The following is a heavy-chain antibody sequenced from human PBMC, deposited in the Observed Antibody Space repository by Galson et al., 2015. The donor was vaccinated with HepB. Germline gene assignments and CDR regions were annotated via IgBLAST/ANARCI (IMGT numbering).Heavy chain of an antibody. D-gene: IGHD1-26*01. CDR2: INTNSGNP. CDR3: ARVGGKPVLDFDY. Sequence: SVKVSCKASGYTLTTYGMNWVRQAPGQGLEWMGWINTNSGNPTYAQGFTGRFVFSLDTSVSTSYLQISSLKAEGTAVYYCARVGGKPVLDFDYWGQGTLVTVSS. J-gene: IGHJ4*02. V-gene: IGHV7-4-1*02. CDR1: GYTLTTYG.